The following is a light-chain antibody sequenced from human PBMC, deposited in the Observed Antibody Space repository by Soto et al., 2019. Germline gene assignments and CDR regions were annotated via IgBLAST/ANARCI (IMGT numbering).Light chain of an antibody. CDR2: SAS. Sequence: DIQMTQSPSSVSASVGDRVTITCRASQDISSWLAWYQQKPGKAPNLLIYSASTSQSGVPSRFSGSGSGTDFTLTISSLQPEDFASYYCQQADTFPLTFGGGTKVEIK. V-gene: IGKV1-12*01. J-gene: IGKJ4*01. CDR1: QDISSW. CDR3: QQADTFPLT.